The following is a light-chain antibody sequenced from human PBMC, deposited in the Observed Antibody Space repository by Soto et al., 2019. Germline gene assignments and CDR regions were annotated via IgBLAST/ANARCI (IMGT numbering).Light chain of an antibody. V-gene: IGLV2-11*01. CDR2: DVS. Sequence: QSALTQPRSMSGAPGQSVTIPCTGTNGDVGGYNYVSWYQQHPGKAPKLMIYDVSKRPSGVPDRFSGSKSGNTASLTISGLQAEDEADYYCCSYAGSPYVFGTGTRSPS. CDR3: CSYAGSPYV. J-gene: IGLJ1*01. CDR1: NGDVGGYNY.